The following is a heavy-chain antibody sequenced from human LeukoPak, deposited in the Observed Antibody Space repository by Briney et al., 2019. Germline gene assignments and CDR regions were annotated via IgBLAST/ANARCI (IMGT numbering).Heavy chain of an antibody. CDR3: VRDGVRDGLYFDY. D-gene: IGHD5-24*01. V-gene: IGHV3-21*04. CDR1: GFTFSTYS. CDR2: ISSSNSYI. Sequence: PGGSLRLSCAGSGFTFSTYSMNWVRQAPGKGLEWVSCISSSNSYIYYADSVKGRFTISRDNAKNSLYLQMNSLRAEDTAVYYCVRDGVRDGLYFDYWGQGTLVTVSS. J-gene: IGHJ4*02.